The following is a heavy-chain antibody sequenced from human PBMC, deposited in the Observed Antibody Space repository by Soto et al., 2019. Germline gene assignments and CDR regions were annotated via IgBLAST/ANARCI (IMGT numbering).Heavy chain of an antibody. CDR2: IIPILGIA. Sequence: QVQLVQSGAEVKNPGSSVKVSCKASGGTFSSYTISWVRQAPGQGLEWMGRIIPILGIANYAQKCQGRVTITADNSTSTAYMELSSLRSEDTAVYYCATPDRGRNSYGMDVWGQGTTVTVSS. CDR1: GGTFSSYT. V-gene: IGHV1-69*02. J-gene: IGHJ6*02. D-gene: IGHD3-10*01. CDR3: ATPDRGRNSYGMDV.